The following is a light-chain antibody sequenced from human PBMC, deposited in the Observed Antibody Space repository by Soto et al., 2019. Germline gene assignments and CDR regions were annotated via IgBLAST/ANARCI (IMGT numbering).Light chain of an antibody. V-gene: IGKV3-20*01. CDR1: QSFSSSY. CDR2: GAS. CDR3: QHYGSALFT. Sequence: EIVLTQSPGTLSLSPGERATLSCRASQSFSSSYLAWYQQKPGQAPRLLIYGASSRATGIPDRFSVSGSGAYITLTISSLEPDDFAVYYCQHYGSALFTFGPGTKVDVK. J-gene: IGKJ3*01.